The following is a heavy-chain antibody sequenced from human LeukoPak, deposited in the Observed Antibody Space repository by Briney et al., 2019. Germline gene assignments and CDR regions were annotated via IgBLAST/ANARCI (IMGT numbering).Heavy chain of an antibody. J-gene: IGHJ6*04. Sequence: GGSLRLSCAASGFTFDDYAMNWVRQAPGKGLEWVSSISSRSTYIYHADSVKGRFTISRDNAKNSLFLQMNSLRAEDTAVYFCAKSTRAVMAMMDVWGKGTTVTVSS. V-gene: IGHV3-21*01. CDR2: ISSRSTYI. CDR3: AKSTRAVMAMMDV. D-gene: IGHD3-16*01. CDR1: GFTFDDYA.